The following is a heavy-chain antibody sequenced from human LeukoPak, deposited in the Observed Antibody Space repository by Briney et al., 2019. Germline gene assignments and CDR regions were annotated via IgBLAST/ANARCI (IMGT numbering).Heavy chain of an antibody. Sequence: GGSLRLSCAASGFTVNNNFMSWVRQAPGKGLEWVSVFYSDGRTYYADSVKGRFTISRDNSKNTLYIQMNSLRAEDTAVYYCARDSSGFRFAFDIWGQGTMVTVSS. CDR2: FYSDGRT. CDR3: ARDSSGFRFAFDI. D-gene: IGHD6-19*01. CDR1: GFTVNNNF. V-gene: IGHV3-66*01. J-gene: IGHJ3*02.